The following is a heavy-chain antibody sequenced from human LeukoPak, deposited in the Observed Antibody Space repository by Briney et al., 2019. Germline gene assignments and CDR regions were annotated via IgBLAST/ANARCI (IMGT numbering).Heavy chain of an antibody. CDR2: IDRSGSSSV. D-gene: IGHD6-19*01. CDR3: AGISGADWFDP. V-gene: IGHV3-48*03. CDR1: GFAFSSYE. Sequence: GGSLRLSCAAAGFAFSSYEMNWVRQAPGKGLEWVSYIDRSGSSSVYYAESVDGRFTISRDNLQNTLYVQMSSLRAEDTAIYYCAGISGADWFDPWGQGTLVTVSS. J-gene: IGHJ5*02.